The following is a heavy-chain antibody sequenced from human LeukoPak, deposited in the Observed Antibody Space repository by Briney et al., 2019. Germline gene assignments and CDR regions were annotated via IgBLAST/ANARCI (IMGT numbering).Heavy chain of an antibody. D-gene: IGHD4-11*01. CDR2: ISPDGSTT. V-gene: IGHV3-74*01. Sequence: PGGSLRLSCAASGFSISSYWMHWVRQVPGKGLVWVSRISPDGSTTGYADSVKGRFTASRDNARNTLYLQINSLRAEDSAVYYCTRDRITITLFELWGQGTLVTVSS. J-gene: IGHJ4*02. CDR3: TRDRITITLFEL. CDR1: GFSISSYW.